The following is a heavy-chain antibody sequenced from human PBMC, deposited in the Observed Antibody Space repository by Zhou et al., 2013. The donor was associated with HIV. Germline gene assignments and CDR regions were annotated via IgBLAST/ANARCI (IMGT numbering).Heavy chain of an antibody. V-gene: IGHV1-69*12. D-gene: IGHD1-26*01. J-gene: IGHJ2*01. CDR1: GGTFHDLA. Sequence: QVQLMQSGAEVRKPGSSVKVSCKALGGTFHDLAITWVRQAPGQSLEWMGGLIPVFGTANFAQKFQGRVTITADRSTSTGYMELSSLRSEDTAMYYCARVRYSGSYGDWYFDLWGRGTLVSVSS. CDR3: ARVRYSGSYGDWYFDL. CDR2: LIPVFGTA.